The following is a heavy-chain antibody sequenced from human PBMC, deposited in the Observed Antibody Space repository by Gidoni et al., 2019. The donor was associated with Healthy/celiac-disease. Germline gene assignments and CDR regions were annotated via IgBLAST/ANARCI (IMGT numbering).Heavy chain of an antibody. D-gene: IGHD3-10*01. CDR3: ARDLSDKRGGYYFDY. CDR1: GGSISSYY. J-gene: IGHJ4*02. V-gene: IGHV4-4*07. CDR2: IYTSGST. Sequence: QVQLQESGPGLVKPSETLSLTCTVSGGSISSYYWCWIRQPAGKGLVWIGRIYTSGSTNYNPSLKSRVTMSVDTSKNQFSLKLSSVTAADTAVYYCARDLSDKRGGYYFDYWGQGTLVTVSS.